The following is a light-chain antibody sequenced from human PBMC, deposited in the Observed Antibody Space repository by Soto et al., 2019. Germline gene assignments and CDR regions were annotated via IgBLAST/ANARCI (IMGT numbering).Light chain of an antibody. CDR1: QSLLQIGNNY. Sequence: DIVMTQSPLSLPVTPGEPASISCRSNQSLLQIGNNYLDWYVQKPGQSPQLLIYLGSNRASGVPDRFRGSGSGTDFTLEISRVETADVGVYYCMQALQAPGTFGQGTKVEIK. CDR2: LGS. V-gene: IGKV2-28*01. J-gene: IGKJ1*01. CDR3: MQALQAPGT.